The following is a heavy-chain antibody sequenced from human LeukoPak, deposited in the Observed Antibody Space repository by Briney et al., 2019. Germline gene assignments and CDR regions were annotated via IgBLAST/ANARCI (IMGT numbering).Heavy chain of an antibody. CDR2: VSSNGAKT. V-gene: IGHV3-23*01. J-gene: IGHJ2*01. D-gene: IGHD1-26*01. CDR1: GFTFSSYA. Sequence: GSLRLSCAASGFTFSSYAITWVRQAPGKGLEWVSAVSSNGAKTYYADSVKGRFTISRDNYKNMVFLQMNTLRAEDTAIYYCAKDRTVGASYWYFDLWGRGTLVTVSS. CDR3: AKDRTVGASYWYFDL.